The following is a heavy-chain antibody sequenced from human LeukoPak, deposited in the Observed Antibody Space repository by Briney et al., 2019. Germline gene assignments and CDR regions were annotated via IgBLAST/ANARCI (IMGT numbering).Heavy chain of an antibody. CDR2: IYYSGSS. CDR3: ARVPRSYYYYYYMDV. V-gene: IGHV4-59*01. CDR1: GDSISSYY. J-gene: IGHJ6*03. Sequence: SETLSLTCTVSGDSISSYYWSWIRQPPGKGLEWIGYIYYSGSSNYNPSLKSRVTISVDTSKNQFSLKLGSVTAADTAVYYCARVPRSYYYYYYMDVWGKGTTVTVSS.